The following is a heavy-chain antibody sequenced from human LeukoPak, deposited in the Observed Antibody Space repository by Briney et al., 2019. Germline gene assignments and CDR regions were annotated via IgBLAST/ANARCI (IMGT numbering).Heavy chain of an antibody. V-gene: IGHV4-30-4*01. D-gene: IGHD3-22*01. CDR3: ARPYYYDSRIDP. CDR2: TYYSGST. Sequence: SQTLSLTCAVSGGSISSGDYYWSWIRQPPGKGLEWIGYTYYSGSTYYNPSLKSRATISVDTSKNQFSLKLTSVTAADTAVYYCARPYYYDSRIDPWGQGTLVTVSS. J-gene: IGHJ5*02. CDR1: GGSISSGDYY.